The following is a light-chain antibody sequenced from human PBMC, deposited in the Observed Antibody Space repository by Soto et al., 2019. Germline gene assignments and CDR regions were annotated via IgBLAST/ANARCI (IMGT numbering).Light chain of an antibody. CDR2: KAS. CDR1: QSVNSW. J-gene: IGKJ1*01. V-gene: IGKV1-5*03. Sequence: DIQMIQSPSTLSASVGDRVTITCRASQSVNSWLAWYQQKPGKAPKLLIYKASNLENGVPSRFSGSGSGTEFTLTISGLQPDDFASYYCQQYNNYSGTFGQGTKVEIK. CDR3: QQYNNYSGT.